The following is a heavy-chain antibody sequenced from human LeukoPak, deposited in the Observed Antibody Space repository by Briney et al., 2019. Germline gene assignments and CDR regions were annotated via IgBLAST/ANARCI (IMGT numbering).Heavy chain of an antibody. V-gene: IGHV3-30*02. CDR1: GFTFSSYG. Sequence: GGSLRLSCAASGFTFSSYGMHWVRQAPGKGLEWVAFIRYDGSNKYYADSVKGRFTISRDNSRNTLYLQMNSLRAEDTAVYYCAREGNSRTDYAFDIWGQGTMVTVSS. CDR3: AREGNSRTDYAFDI. D-gene: IGHD4-23*01. CDR2: IRYDGSNK. J-gene: IGHJ3*02.